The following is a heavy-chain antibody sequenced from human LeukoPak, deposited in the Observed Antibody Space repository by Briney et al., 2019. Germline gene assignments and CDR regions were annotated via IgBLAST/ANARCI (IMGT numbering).Heavy chain of an antibody. CDR3: ARYILTGYYLDY. Sequence: LSXAXXXFTXXSYAMHWVRQAPGKGLEYVSAISSNGGSTYYANSVKGRFTISRDNSKNTLYLQMGSLRAEDMAVYYCARYILTGYYLDYWGQGTLVTVSS. D-gene: IGHD3-9*01. V-gene: IGHV3-64*01. CDR2: ISSNGGST. CDR1: XFTXXSYA. J-gene: IGHJ4*02.